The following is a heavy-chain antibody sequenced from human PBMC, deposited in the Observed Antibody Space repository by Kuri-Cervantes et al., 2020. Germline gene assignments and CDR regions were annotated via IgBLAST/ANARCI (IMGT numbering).Heavy chain of an antibody. CDR2: ISSSGSTI. CDR3: ARGDLVVTAIRGDYYYYGMDV. CDR1: GFTFSDYY. D-gene: IGHD2-21*02. Sequence: GESLKISCAVSGFTFSDYYMSWIRQAPGKGLEWVSYISSSGSTIYYADSVKGRFTISRDNAKNSLYLQMNSLRAEDTAVYYCARGDLVVTAIRGDYYYYGMDVWGQGTTVTVSS. J-gene: IGHJ6*02. V-gene: IGHV3-11*01.